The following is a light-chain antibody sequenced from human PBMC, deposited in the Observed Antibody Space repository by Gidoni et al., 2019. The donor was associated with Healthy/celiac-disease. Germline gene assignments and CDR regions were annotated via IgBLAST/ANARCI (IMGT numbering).Light chain of an antibody. Sequence: EIVMTQSPATLSVSPGERATRACRASQSVSSNLAWYQQKPGQAPRLLIYGASTRATGIPARFSGSGSGTEFTLTISSLQSEDFAVYSCQQYNNWPRTFGQGTKVEIK. J-gene: IGKJ1*01. CDR2: GAS. CDR1: QSVSSN. V-gene: IGKV3-15*01. CDR3: QQYNNWPRT.